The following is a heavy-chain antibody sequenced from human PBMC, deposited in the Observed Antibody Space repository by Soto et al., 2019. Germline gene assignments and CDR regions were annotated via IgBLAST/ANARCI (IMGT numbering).Heavy chain of an antibody. CDR2: IYYSGST. V-gene: IGHV4-39*01. J-gene: IGHJ4*02. CDR3: ARHPLTHYGGNWPYFDY. Sequence: PSETLSLTCTVSGGSISSSSYYWGWIRQPPGKGLEWIGSIYYSGSTYYNPSLKSRVTISVDTSKNQFSLKLSSVTAADTAVYYCARHPLTHYGGNWPYFDYWGQGTLVTVSS. CDR1: GGSISSSSYY. D-gene: IGHD4-17*01.